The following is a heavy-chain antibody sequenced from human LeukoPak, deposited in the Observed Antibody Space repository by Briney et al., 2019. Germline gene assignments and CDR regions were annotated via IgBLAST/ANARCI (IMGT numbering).Heavy chain of an antibody. D-gene: IGHD5-18*01. CDR3: ARGGYSYGYVFDY. CDR1: GGSFSGYY. Sequence: KPSETLSLTCAVYGGSFSGYYWSWIRQPPGKGLEWIGEINHSGSTNYNPSLKSRATISVDTSKNQFSLKLSSVTAADTAVYYCARGGYSYGYVFDYWGQGTLVTVSS. V-gene: IGHV4-34*01. CDR2: INHSGST. J-gene: IGHJ4*02.